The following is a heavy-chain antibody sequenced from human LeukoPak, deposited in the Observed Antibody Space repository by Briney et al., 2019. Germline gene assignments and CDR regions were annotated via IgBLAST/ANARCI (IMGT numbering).Heavy chain of an antibody. V-gene: IGHV3-9*01. CDR2: ISWNGGSI. CDR3: AKDTQFRHAGFLQH. CDR1: GFTFDDYA. D-gene: IGHD5-24*01. J-gene: IGHJ1*01. Sequence: GGSLTLFCAVSGFTFDDYAMYWVRQTPGKGLEWVSGISWNGGSIGYAASEKGRFTISRDNAKNSLYLQISILSPEDTALYYCAKDTQFRHAGFLQHWGQGTLVTVPS.